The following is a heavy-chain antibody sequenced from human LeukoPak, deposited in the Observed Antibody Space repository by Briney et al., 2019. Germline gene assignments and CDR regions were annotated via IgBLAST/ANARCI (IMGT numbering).Heavy chain of an antibody. CDR1: GFTFSGSG. CDR2: IRYHGSDK. CDR3: ARGYYCSGGSCSQIYDAFDI. Sequence: TGGSLRLSCAASGFTFSGSGMHWVRQAPGKGLEWVAFIRYHGSDKYYADSVKGRFTISRDNAKNSLYLQMNSLRAEDTAVYYCARGYYCSGGSCSQIYDAFDIWGQGTMVTVSS. V-gene: IGHV3-30*02. D-gene: IGHD2-15*01. J-gene: IGHJ3*02.